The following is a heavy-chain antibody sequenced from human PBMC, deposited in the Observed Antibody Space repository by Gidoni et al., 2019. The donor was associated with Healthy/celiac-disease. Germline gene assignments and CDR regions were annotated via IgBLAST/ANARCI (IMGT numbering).Heavy chain of an antibody. CDR3: AKYGVAGLPEDY. V-gene: IGHV3-23*01. CDR1: GFTFSSYA. D-gene: IGHD6-19*01. J-gene: IGHJ4*02. CDR2: ISGSGGST. Sequence: EVQLLESGGGLVQPGGSLSLSCAASGFTFSSYAMSWVRQAPGKGLEWVAAISGSGGSTYYADSVKGRFTISRDNSKNTLYLQMNSLRAEDTAVYYCAKYGVAGLPEDYWGQGTLVTVSS.